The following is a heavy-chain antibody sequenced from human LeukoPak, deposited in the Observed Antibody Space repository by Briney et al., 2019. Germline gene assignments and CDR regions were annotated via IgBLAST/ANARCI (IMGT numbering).Heavy chain of an antibody. Sequence: GGSLRLSCAASGFTFRSYDMNWVRQAPGKGLEWVSSISSSSSYIYYADSVKGRFTISRDNAKNSLYLQMNSLRAEDTAVYYCARAVVGSPHAFDIWGQGTMVTVSS. CDR2: ISSSSSYI. CDR1: GFTFRSYD. J-gene: IGHJ3*02. V-gene: IGHV3-21*01. D-gene: IGHD1-26*01. CDR3: ARAVVGSPHAFDI.